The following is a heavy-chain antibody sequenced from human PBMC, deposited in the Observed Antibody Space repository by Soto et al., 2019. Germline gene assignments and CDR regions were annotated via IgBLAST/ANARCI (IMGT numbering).Heavy chain of an antibody. CDR1: GGTFSSYA. CDR2: IIPIFGTA. V-gene: IGHV1-69*01. D-gene: IGHD3-10*01. CDR3: ARDLRRDGWCGELAPYYYYGMDV. J-gene: IGHJ6*02. Sequence: QVQLVQSGAEVKKPGSSVKVSCKASGGTFSSYAISWVRQAPGQGLEWMGGIIPIFGTANYAQKFQGRVTFTADESMSTAYMGLSSLRSEYTAVYYFARDLRRDGWCGELAPYYYYGMDVWGQGTTVTVSS.